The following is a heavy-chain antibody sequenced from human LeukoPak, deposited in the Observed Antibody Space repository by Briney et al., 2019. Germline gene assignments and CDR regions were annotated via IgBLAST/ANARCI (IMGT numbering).Heavy chain of an antibody. D-gene: IGHD4-23*01. V-gene: IGHV1-2*02. CDR3: ARDERNYGGNSDWFDP. CDR1: GYTFTGYY. Sequence: WASVKVSCKASGYTFTGYYMHWVRQAPGQGLEWMGWINPNSGGTNYAQKFQGRVTMTRDTSISTAYMELSRLRSDDTAVYYCARDERNYGGNSDWFDPWGQGTLVTVSS. CDR2: INPNSGGT. J-gene: IGHJ5*02.